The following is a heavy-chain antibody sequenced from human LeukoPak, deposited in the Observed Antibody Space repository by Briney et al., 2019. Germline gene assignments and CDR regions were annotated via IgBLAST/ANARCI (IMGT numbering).Heavy chain of an antibody. Sequence: GGSPRLSCAASGFTVGSNYLTWVRQAPGKGLEWVSVIYSGGNTYYADSVKGRFTISRDNSKNTLYLQMNSLRAEDTAVYYCARGRISSSWYLDYWGQGTLVTVSS. D-gene: IGHD6-13*01. CDR3: ARGRISSSWYLDY. V-gene: IGHV3-66*01. CDR1: GFTVGSNY. CDR2: IYSGGNT. J-gene: IGHJ4*02.